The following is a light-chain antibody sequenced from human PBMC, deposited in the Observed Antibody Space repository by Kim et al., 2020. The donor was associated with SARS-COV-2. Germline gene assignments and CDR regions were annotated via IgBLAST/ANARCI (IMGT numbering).Light chain of an antibody. J-gene: IGKJ1*01. Sequence: PGESAPRSCAASQSVGSAYLSWYTQKPGPGPRLLLYGASNGAPGTPERFSGRGSGTDFTLTISRLEPEDFAVYYGQQYSSAHTWTFGQGTKGDSK. CDR1: QSVGSAY. CDR3: QQYSSAHTWT. V-gene: IGKV3-20*01. CDR2: GAS.